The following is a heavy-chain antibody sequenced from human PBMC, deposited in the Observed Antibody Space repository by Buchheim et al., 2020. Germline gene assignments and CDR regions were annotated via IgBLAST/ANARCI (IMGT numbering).Heavy chain of an antibody. CDR1: GFTFSSYW. CDR2: ISSDGSST. Sequence: EVQLVESGGGLVQPGGSLRLSCAASGFTFSSYWMHWVRQPPGKGLVWVSRISSDGSSTNYADSVKGRFTISRDNAKNMLYLQMNSLRAEDTAVYYCARAKTKGRGYYYYMDVWGKGTT. CDR3: ARAKTKGRGYYYYMDV. V-gene: IGHV3-74*01. J-gene: IGHJ6*03. D-gene: IGHD3-10*01.